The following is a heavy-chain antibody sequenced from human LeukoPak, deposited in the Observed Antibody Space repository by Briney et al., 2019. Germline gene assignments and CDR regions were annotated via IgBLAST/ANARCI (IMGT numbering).Heavy chain of an antibody. Sequence: LSLTCAVYGGSFSGYYWSWIRQPPGKGLEWVAVISYDGSNKYYADSVKGRFTISRDNSKNTLYLQMNSLRAEDTAVYYCAKDPPYYYGSGSYWPDWGQGTLVTVSS. CDR3: AKDPPYYYGSGSYWPD. J-gene: IGHJ4*02. V-gene: IGHV3-30*18. CDR1: GGSFSGYY. D-gene: IGHD3-10*01. CDR2: ISYDGSNK.